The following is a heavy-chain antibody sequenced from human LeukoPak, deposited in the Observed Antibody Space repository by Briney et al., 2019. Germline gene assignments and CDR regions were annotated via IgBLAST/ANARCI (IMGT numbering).Heavy chain of an antibody. CDR2: IYYSGST. CDR3: ARSEYMDV. Sequence: SETLSLTCTVSGGSIGSYYWSWIRQPPGKGLEWIGYIYYSGSTNYNPSLKSRVTISVDTSKNQLSLKLSSVTAADTAVYYCARSEYMDVWGKGTTVTVSS. CDR1: GGSIGSYY. J-gene: IGHJ6*03. V-gene: IGHV4-59*01.